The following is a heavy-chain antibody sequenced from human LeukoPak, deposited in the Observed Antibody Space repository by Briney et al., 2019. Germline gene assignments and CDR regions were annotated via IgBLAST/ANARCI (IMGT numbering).Heavy chain of an antibody. CDR2: ISNNGGYT. V-gene: IGHV3-23*01. CDR1: GFTFSSSA. J-gene: IGHJ4*02. CDR3: ARERWLQSSSFDY. D-gene: IGHD5-24*01. Sequence: GGSLRLSCAASGFTFSSSAMSWVRQAPGKGLEWVSAISNNGGYTYYADSVQGRFTISRDNAKNSLYLQMNSLRAEDTAVYYCARERWLQSSSFDYWGQGTLVTVSS.